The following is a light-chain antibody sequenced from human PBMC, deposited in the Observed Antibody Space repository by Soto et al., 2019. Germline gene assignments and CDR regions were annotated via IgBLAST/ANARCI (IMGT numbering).Light chain of an antibody. CDR3: AAWDDSLRGHWA. CDR2: SSD. Sequence: QSVLTQPPSASGTPGQRVTISCSGSSSNIGNTYVNWYQQFPGTAPKLLIFSSDHRPSGVPDRFSGSKSGTSAYLAISGLRSEDEADYYCAAWDDSLRGHWAFGGGTKVTVL. J-gene: IGLJ3*02. CDR1: SSNIGNTY. V-gene: IGLV1-47*02.